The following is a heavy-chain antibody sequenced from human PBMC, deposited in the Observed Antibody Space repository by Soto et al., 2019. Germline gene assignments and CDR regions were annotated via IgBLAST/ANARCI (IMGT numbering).Heavy chain of an antibody. CDR3: AARGHDFWSGYYSFDY. D-gene: IGHD3-3*01. CDR2: IVVGSGNT. J-gene: IGHJ4*02. CDR1: GFTFTSSA. V-gene: IGHV1-58*01. Sequence: AASVKVSCKASGFTFTSSAVQWVRQARGQRLEWIGWIVVGSGNTNYAQKFQERVTITRDMSTSTAYMELSSLRSEDTAVYYCAARGHDFWSGYYSFDYWGQGTLVTVSS.